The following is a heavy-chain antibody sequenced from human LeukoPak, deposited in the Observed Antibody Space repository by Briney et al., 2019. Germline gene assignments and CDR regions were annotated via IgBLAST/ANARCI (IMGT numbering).Heavy chain of an antibody. CDR1: GYTFTSYD. CDR2: MNPNSGNT. CDR3: ARDPRLWANDAFDI. D-gene: IGHD5-18*01. V-gene: IGHV1-8*01. Sequence: ASVKVSCKASGYTFTSYDINWVRQATGQGLEWMGWMNPNSGNTGYAQKFQGRVTMTRNTSISTAYMELSSLRSEDTAVYYCARDPRLWANDAFDIWGQGTMVTVSS. J-gene: IGHJ3*02.